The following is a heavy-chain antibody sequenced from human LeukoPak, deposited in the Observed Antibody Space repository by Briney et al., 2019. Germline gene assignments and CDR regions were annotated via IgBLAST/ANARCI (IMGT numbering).Heavy chain of an antibody. V-gene: IGHV4-59*12. CDR1: GGSISSYY. CDR3: ARTPTYCGGDCYYFDP. J-gene: IGHJ5*02. D-gene: IGHD2-21*02. CDR2: IYYSGST. Sequence: SETLSLTCTVSGGSISSYYWSWIRQPPGKGLEWLGYIYYSGSTNYNPSLKSRVTISVDRSKNQFSLKLSSVTAADTAMYFCARTPTYCGGDCYYFDPWGQGTLVTVSS.